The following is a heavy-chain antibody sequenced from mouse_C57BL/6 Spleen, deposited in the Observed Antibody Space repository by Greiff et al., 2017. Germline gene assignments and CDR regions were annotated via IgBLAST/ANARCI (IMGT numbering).Heavy chain of an antibody. CDR3: ARWCGQWFAY. CDR1: GYTFTSYW. CDR2: INPSSGYT. J-gene: IGHJ3*01. D-gene: IGHD1-1*02. V-gene: IGHV1-7*01. Sequence: QVQLQQSGAELAKPGASVKLSCKASGYTFTSYWMHWVKQRPGQGLEWIGYINPSSGYTKYNQKFKGKATLTADKSSITAYMQLSSLTYEDSAVYYCARWCGQWFAYWGQGTLVTVSA.